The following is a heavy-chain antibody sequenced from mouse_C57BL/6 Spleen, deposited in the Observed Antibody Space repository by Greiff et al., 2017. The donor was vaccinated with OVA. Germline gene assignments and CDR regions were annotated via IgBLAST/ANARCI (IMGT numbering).Heavy chain of an antibody. J-gene: IGHJ1*03. V-gene: IGHV5-6*01. CDR2: ISSGGSYT. CDR1: GFTFSSYG. CDR3: ARQVYGSSYWYFDV. D-gene: IGHD1-1*01. Sequence: EVMLVESGGDLVKPGGSLKLSCAASGFTFSSYGMSWVRQTPDKRLEWVATISSGGSYTYYPDSVKGRFTISRDNAKNTLYLQMSSLKSEDTAMYYCARQVYGSSYWYFDVWGTGTTVTVSS.